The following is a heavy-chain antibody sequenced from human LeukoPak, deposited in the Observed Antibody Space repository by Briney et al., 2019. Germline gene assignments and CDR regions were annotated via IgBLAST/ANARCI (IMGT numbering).Heavy chain of an antibody. V-gene: IGHV1-18*01. J-gene: IGHJ3*02. CDR2: SSAYNDNT. D-gene: IGHD3-10*01. CDR1: GYTFTSSG. CDR3: ARDPTGLYYYGSGIYYNGDAFDI. Sequence: ASVTLSLKSSGYTFTSSGNSWMRQAPGQGLELKGWSSAYNDNTNYAEKVQGRFTMTTDTPTSTAYMELRSLRSDDTAVYYCARDPTGLYYYGSGIYYNGDAFDIWGQGTMVTVSS.